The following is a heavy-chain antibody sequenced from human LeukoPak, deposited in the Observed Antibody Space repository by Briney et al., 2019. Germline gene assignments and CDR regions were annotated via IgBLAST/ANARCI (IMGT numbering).Heavy chain of an antibody. D-gene: IGHD6-13*01. V-gene: IGHV3-48*01. CDR2: ITASGTAM. CDR1: GFTFSSYS. J-gene: IGHJ4*02. Sequence: GGSLRLSRAASGFTFSSYSMNWVRQAPGKGLEWVSHITASGTAMFYADSVKGRFTISRDNAKNSLYLQMNSLRAEDTAVYYCAKDLGLYSSSPLDYWGQGTLVTVSS. CDR3: AKDLGLYSSSPLDY.